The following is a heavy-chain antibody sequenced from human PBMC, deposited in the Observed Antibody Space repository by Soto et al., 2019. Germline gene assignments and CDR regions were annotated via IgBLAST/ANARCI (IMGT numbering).Heavy chain of an antibody. CDR3: AKDYGSGSYGP. Sequence: EVQLLESGGGLAQPGGSLRLSCAASGFTFSDHAMGWARQAPGKGLEWVSSISDNGGSTYYADSVGGRFTISRDNSKNTLYLQMNSLRAEDTAVYYCAKDYGSGSYGPWGQGTLVTVSS. D-gene: IGHD3-10*01. J-gene: IGHJ5*02. V-gene: IGHV3-23*01. CDR1: GFTFSDHA. CDR2: ISDNGGST.